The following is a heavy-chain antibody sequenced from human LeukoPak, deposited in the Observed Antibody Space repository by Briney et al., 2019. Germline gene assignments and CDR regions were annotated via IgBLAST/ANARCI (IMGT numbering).Heavy chain of an antibody. CDR1: GFTFDDYG. CDR2: INWNGGST. Sequence: GGSLRLSCAASGFTFDDYGMSWVRQAPGKGLEWVSGINWNGGSTGYADSVKGRFTISRDNAKNSLYLQMNSLRAEDTAVYYCAKMNGGGYSYGFDYWGQGTLVTVSS. V-gene: IGHV3-20*04. D-gene: IGHD5-18*01. J-gene: IGHJ4*02. CDR3: AKMNGGGYSYGFDY.